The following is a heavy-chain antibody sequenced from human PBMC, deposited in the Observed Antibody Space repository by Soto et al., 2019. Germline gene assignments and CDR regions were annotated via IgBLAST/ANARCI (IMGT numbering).Heavy chain of an antibody. Sequence: PSETLSLTCTVSGDSISSSSYYWGWIRQPPGKGLEWIGSIYYSGSTYYNPSLRSRVTISVDTSKNQFSLKVSSVTAADTAVYYCARQGLGYTYVLEQYYFDYWGQGTLVTVSS. CDR2: IYYSGST. D-gene: IGHD5-18*01. CDR3: ARQGLGYTYVLEQYYFDY. CDR1: GDSISSSSYY. V-gene: IGHV4-39*01. J-gene: IGHJ4*02.